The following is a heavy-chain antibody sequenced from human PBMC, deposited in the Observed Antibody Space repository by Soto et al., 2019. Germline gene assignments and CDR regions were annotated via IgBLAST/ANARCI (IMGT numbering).Heavy chain of an antibody. CDR2: INPNSGGT. D-gene: IGHD3-9*01. J-gene: IGHJ6*02. V-gene: IGHV1-2*04. CDR1: GYTFTGYY. Sequence: ASVKVSCKASGYTFTGYYMHWVRQAPGQGLEWMGWINPNSGGTNYAQKFQGWVTMTRDTSISTAYMELSRLRSDDTAVYYCARGGVYYDILTGYYNNGYYYYGMDVWGQGTTVTVSS. CDR3: ARGGVYYDILTGYYNNGYYYYGMDV.